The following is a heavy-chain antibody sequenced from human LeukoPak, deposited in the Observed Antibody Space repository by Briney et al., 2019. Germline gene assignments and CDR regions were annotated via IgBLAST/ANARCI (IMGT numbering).Heavy chain of an antibody. V-gene: IGHV3-21*01. Sequence: GGSLRLSCAASGFTFSSYSMSWVRQAPGKGLEWVSSISSSGSYIYYADSVKGRFTISRDNSKNSLYLQMNSLRAEATAVYYGARYCSGGSCYDGEYYYGMDVWGQGTPVTVSS. CDR1: GFTFSSYS. CDR2: ISSSGSYI. CDR3: ARYCSGGSCYDGEYYYGMDV. J-gene: IGHJ6*02. D-gene: IGHD2-15*01.